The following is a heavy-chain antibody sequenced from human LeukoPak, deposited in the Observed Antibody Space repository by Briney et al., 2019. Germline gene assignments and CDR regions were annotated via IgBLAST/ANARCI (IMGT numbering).Heavy chain of an antibody. J-gene: IGHJ4*02. CDR3: ASSSGSQLFDY. Sequence: SETLSLTCTVSGGSISSYYWSWIRQPPGKGLEWIGYIYYSGSTNYNPSLKSRVTILVDTSKNQFSLKLSSVTAADTAVYYCASSSGSQLFDYWGQGTLVTVSS. CDR1: GGSISSYY. V-gene: IGHV4-59*01. D-gene: IGHD5-12*01. CDR2: IYYSGST.